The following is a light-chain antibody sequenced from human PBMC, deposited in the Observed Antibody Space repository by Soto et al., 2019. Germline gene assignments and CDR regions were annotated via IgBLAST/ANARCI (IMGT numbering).Light chain of an antibody. J-gene: IGLJ2*01. V-gene: IGLV1-51*02. CDR1: SSNIGNNY. Sequence: QSALTQPPSVSAAPGQKVTISCSGSSSNIGNNYVSWYQQLPGTAPKLLIYENNKRPSGIPDRFSGSKSGTSATLGITGLQTGDEADYYCGTWDSSLSKIGGGTKLTVL. CDR3: GTWDSSLSK. CDR2: ENN.